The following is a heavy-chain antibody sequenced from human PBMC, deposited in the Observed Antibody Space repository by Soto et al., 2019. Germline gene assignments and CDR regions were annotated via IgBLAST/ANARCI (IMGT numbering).Heavy chain of an antibody. CDR2: IYYSGST. Sequence: ASETLSLTCTVSGGSISSYYWSWIRQPPGKGLEWIGYIYYSGSTNYNPSLKSRVTISVDTSKNQFSLKLSSVTAEDTAVYYCARGSSDFWSGYNWFDPWGQGTLVTVSS. CDR3: ARGSSDFWSGYNWFDP. D-gene: IGHD3-3*01. CDR1: GGSISSYY. J-gene: IGHJ5*02. V-gene: IGHV4-59*01.